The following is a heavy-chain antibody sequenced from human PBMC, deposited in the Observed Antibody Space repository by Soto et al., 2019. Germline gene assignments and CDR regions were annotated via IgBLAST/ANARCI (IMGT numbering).Heavy chain of an antibody. D-gene: IGHD6-13*01. Sequence: GASVKVSCKASGDTFINYAINWVRQAPGQGLEWMGGIIPIFGTVEYEQKFQGRVTITADESANIAYMELSSLRFQDTALYYCARIPPSAVGTIYFDYWGQGTLVTVSS. CDR2: IIPIFGTV. CDR3: ARIPPSAVGTIYFDY. J-gene: IGHJ4*02. V-gene: IGHV1-69*13. CDR1: GDTFINYA.